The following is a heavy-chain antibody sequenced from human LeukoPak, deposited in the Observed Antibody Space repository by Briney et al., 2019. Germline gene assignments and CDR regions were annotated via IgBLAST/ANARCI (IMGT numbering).Heavy chain of an antibody. V-gene: IGHV6-1*01. CDR3: ARVSLCSGGSCYGVWFDP. Sequence: SQTLSLTCAISGDSVSSNSAAWNWIRQSPSRGLEWLGRTYYRSKWYNDYAVSVKSRITINPDTSKNQFSLKLNSVTAADTAVYYCARVSLCSGGSCYGVWFDPWGQGTLVTVSS. CDR2: TYYRSKWYN. CDR1: GDSVSSNSAA. J-gene: IGHJ5*02. D-gene: IGHD2-15*01.